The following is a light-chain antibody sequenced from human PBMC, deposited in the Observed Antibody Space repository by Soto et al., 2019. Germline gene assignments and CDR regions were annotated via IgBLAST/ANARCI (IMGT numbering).Light chain of an antibody. CDR1: SYNIGAGYD. CDR2: GNT. Sequence: QAVVTQPPSMSGAPGQRVTISCTGSSYNIGAGYDVHWYQLLPGTAPKLLIYGNTNRPSGVPDRFSGSKSGTSASLAITGLRAEDEADYYCQSHDSSLNSWVFGGGTKLTVL. CDR3: QSHDSSLNSWV. J-gene: IGLJ3*02. V-gene: IGLV1-40*01.